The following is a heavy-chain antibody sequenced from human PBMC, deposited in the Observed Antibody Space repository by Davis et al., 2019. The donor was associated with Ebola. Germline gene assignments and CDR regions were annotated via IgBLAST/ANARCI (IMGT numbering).Heavy chain of an antibody. CDR3: ANLDYDFWSGYEDAFDI. CDR1: GFTVSSNY. CDR2: IWYDGSNK. Sequence: GGSLRLSCAASGFTVSSNYMSWVRQAPGKGLEWVAVIWYDGSNKYYADSVKGRFTISRDNSKNTLYLQMNSLRAEDTAVYYCANLDYDFWSGYEDAFDIWGQGTMVTVSS. V-gene: IGHV3-33*08. D-gene: IGHD3-3*01. J-gene: IGHJ3*02.